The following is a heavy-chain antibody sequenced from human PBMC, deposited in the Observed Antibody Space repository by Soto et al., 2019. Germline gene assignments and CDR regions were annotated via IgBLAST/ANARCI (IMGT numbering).Heavy chain of an antibody. D-gene: IGHD3-16*02. CDR3: ARASPSLYDYIWGSYRYRKGWFDP. Sequence: SETLSLTCAVYGGSFSGYYWSWIRQPPGKGLEWIGEINHSGSTNYNPSLKSRVTISVDTSKNQFSLKLSSVTAADTAVYYCARASPSLYDYIWGSYRYRKGWFDPWGQGTLVTVSS. CDR2: INHSGST. J-gene: IGHJ5*02. V-gene: IGHV4-34*01. CDR1: GGSFSGYY.